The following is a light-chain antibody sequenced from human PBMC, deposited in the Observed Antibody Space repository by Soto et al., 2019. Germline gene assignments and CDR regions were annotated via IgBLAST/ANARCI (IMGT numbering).Light chain of an antibody. V-gene: IGKV3-15*01. J-gene: IGKJ5*01. CDR2: GAS. CDR1: ETVATN. CDR3: QQYNNWPPL. Sequence: VMTPSPATLSVSPVERATLSCWASETVATNLAWYQQKPGQAPRLLIYGASTRATGIPARFSGSGSGTEFTLTISSLQSEDFAVYYCQQYNNWPPLFGQGTRLEIK.